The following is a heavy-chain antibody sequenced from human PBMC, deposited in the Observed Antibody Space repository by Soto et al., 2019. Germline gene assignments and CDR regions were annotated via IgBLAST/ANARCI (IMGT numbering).Heavy chain of an antibody. V-gene: IGHV4-59*01. CDR2: IYYTGST. CDR1: GDSISTFY. J-gene: IGHJ4*02. Sequence: LSLTCTVSGDSISTFYWSWIRQPPGKGLEWIGYIYYTGSTNYNPSLKSRVTMSVDTSKKQFSLKLTSVTAADTAVYYCARQRGNYFDYWGQGSLVTVSS. D-gene: IGHD3-10*01. CDR3: ARQRGNYFDY.